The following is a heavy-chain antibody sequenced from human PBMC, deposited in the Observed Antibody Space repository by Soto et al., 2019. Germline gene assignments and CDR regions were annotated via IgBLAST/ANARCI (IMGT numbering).Heavy chain of an antibody. V-gene: IGHV1-18*01. Sequence: ASVKVSCKASGYTFTNYGISWVRQAPGQGLEWMGWINTYNGNTNHAQKLQGRVTMTTDTSTSTAYMELRSLRSDDTAVYYCARGVGSGTYYNKYNWFDPWGQGTLVTSPQ. D-gene: IGHD3-10*01. J-gene: IGHJ5*02. CDR3: ARGVGSGTYYNKYNWFDP. CDR1: GYTFTNYG. CDR2: INTYNGNT.